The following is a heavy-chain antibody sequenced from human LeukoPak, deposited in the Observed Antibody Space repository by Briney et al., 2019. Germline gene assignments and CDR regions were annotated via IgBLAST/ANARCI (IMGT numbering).Heavy chain of an antibody. D-gene: IGHD3-22*01. V-gene: IGHV3-30-3*01. CDR3: ARGRYDSSGTHAFDI. CDR1: GGTFSSYA. CDR2: ISYDGSNK. J-gene: IGHJ3*02. Sequence: SCKASGGTFSSYAMHWVRQAPGKGLEWVAVISYDGSNKYYADSVKGRFTISRDNSKNTLYLQMNSLRAEDTAVYYCARGRYDSSGTHAFDIWGQGTMVTVSS.